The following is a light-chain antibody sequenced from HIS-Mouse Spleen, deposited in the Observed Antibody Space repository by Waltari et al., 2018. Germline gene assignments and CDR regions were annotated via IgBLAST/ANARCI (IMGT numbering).Light chain of an antibody. J-gene: IGLJ3*02. CDR1: SSHIGTND. CDR3: GTWDSSLSAWV. V-gene: IGLV1-51*01. Sequence: QSVLTQPPSVSAAPGQKVTISCSGSSSHIGTNDVPWYQQLPGTAPKLLIYDNNKRPSGIPDRFSGSKSGTSATLGITGLQTGDEADYYCGTWDSSLSAWVFGGGTKLTVL. CDR2: DNN.